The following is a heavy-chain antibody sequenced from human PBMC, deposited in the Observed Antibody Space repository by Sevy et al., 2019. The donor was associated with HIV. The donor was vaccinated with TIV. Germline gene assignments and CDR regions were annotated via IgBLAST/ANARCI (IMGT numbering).Heavy chain of an antibody. CDR2: ISYDGSKR. J-gene: IGHJ6*02. CDR1: GFTFSIYA. V-gene: IGHV3-30*04. CDR3: ARDLPSAVTDPFYYYGMDV. Sequence: GGSLRLSCAASGFTFSIYATHWVRQAPGKGLEWVAVISYDGSKRYYVDSVKGRFTISRDNSKDTLYQQMNSLGPEDTAVYYCARDLPSAVTDPFYYYGMDVWGQGTTVTVSS. D-gene: IGHD2-21*02.